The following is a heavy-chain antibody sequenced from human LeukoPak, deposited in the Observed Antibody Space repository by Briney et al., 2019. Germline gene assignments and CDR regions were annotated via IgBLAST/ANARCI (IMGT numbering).Heavy chain of an antibody. D-gene: IGHD5/OR15-5a*01. CDR3: AARVYGNYYYGMDV. V-gene: IGHV4-59*01. J-gene: IGHJ6*02. CDR1: GGSISSYY. CDR2: IYYSGST. Sequence: PSETLSLTCTVSGGSISSYYWSWIRQPPGKGLEWIGYIYYSGSTNYNPSLKSRVTISVDTSKNQFSLKLSSVTAADTAVYYCAARVYGNYYYGMDVWGQGTTVTVSS.